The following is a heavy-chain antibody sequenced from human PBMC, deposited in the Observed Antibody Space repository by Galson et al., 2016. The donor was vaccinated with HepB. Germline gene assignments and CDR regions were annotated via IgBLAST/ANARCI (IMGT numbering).Heavy chain of an antibody. V-gene: IGHV3-23*01. CDR2: IRGSGGST. CDR1: GFTFSSYA. J-gene: IGHJ6*02. CDR3: AKSIVAAPPNRSYYYYGMDV. D-gene: IGHD6-6*01. Sequence: LRLSCAASGFTFSSYAMNWVRQAPGKGLEWVSFIRGSGGSTDYADSVKGRFTISRDNSENTLSLQMNSLRAEDTAVYYCAKSIVAAPPNRSYYYYGMDVWGQGTTVTVSS.